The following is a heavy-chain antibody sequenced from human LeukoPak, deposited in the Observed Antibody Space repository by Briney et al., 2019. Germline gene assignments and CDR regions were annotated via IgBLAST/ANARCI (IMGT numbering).Heavy chain of an antibody. J-gene: IGHJ4*02. CDR2: IKQDGSEK. D-gene: IGHD5-18*01. CDR3: AREGGDTAMVTFDY. CDR1: GFTFSSYW. V-gene: IGHV3-7*01. Sequence: GGSLRLSCAASGFTFSSYWMSWVRQAPGKGLEWVANIKQDGSEKHYVDSVKGRFTISRDNAKNSLYLQMNSLRAEDTAVYYCAREGGDTAMVTFDYWGQGTLVTVSS.